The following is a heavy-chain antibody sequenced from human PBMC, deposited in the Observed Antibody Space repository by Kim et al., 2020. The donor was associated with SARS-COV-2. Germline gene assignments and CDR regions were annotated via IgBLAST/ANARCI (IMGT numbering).Heavy chain of an antibody. CDR1: GFTFSSYW. CDR2: IKQDGSEK. Sequence: GGSLRLSCAASGFTFSSYWMSWVRQAPGKGLEWVANIKQDGSEKYYVDSVKGRFTISRDNAKNSLYLQMNSLRAEDTAVYYCARVPHNWIHGGDYWGQGTLVTVSS. CDR3: ARVPHNWIHGGDY. D-gene: IGHD1-20*01. V-gene: IGHV3-7*05. J-gene: IGHJ4*02.